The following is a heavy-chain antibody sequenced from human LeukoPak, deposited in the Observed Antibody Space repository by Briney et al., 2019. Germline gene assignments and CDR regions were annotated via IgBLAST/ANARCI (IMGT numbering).Heavy chain of an antibody. J-gene: IGHJ6*02. D-gene: IGHD2-15*01. V-gene: IGHV4-30-4*01. CDR1: GGSISSGDYY. CDR3: ARERYYCSGGSCYFKDYYYYGVDV. CDR2: IYYGGST. Sequence: PSETLSLTCTVSGGSISSGDYYWSWIRQPPGKGLECIGYIYYGGSTYYSPSLKSRVTISVDTSKNQFSLKLSSVTAADTAVYYCARERYYCSGGSCYFKDYYYYGVDVWGQGTTVTVSS.